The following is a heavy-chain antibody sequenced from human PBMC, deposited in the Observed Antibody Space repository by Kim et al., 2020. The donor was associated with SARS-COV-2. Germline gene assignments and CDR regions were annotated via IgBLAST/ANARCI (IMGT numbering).Heavy chain of an antibody. J-gene: IGHJ4*02. CDR3: ARESFSESFDN. D-gene: IGHD3-3*01. CDR1: GFNFRSHW. V-gene: IGHV3-7*01. CDR2: IRQDGIER. Sequence: GGSLRLSCAASGFNFRSHWMSWVRQAPGMGLEWVANIRQDGIERSYVDSVKCRFTITRDNARSSIYLQMNGLGVEDTAVYYCARESFSESFDNWGQGILV.